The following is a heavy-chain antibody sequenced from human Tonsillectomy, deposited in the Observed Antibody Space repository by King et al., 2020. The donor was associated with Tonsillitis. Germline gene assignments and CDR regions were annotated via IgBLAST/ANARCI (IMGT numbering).Heavy chain of an antibody. CDR2: IHHSGST. CDR3: ARHMYYSGSYFDH. Sequence: VQLQESGPGLVRPSETLSLTCTVSGGSMSSYYWTWIRQPPGKGLEWIGYIHHSGSTNYNPSLKSRVTISVDTSKNQFSLKMTPVTAADTAVYYCARHMYYSGSYFDHWGQGTRVTVSS. D-gene: IGHD1-26*01. CDR1: GGSMSSYY. J-gene: IGHJ4*02. V-gene: IGHV4-59*08.